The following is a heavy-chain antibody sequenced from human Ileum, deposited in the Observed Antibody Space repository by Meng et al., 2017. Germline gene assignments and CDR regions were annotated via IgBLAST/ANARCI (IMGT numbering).Heavy chain of an antibody. Sequence: QLQRGHAAAKVTTSGAILSVSCDASGYTFTSSHMQWVRRAPGQRLEWMGIINPSSGSTRYAQNFEGRVTMTMNTSTSTVYMELSTLRSEDTAVYYCARVGAVASFDYWGQGTLVTVSS. V-gene: IGHV1-46*01. J-gene: IGHJ4*02. CDR1: GYTFTSSH. CDR3: ARVGAVASFDY. D-gene: IGHD6-19*01. CDR2: INPSSGST.